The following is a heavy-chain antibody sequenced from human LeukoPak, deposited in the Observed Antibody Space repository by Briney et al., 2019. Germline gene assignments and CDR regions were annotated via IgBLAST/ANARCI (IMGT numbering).Heavy chain of an antibody. CDR1: GFTFSDST. V-gene: IGHV3-73*01. Sequence: GGSLRLSCAASGFTFSDSTMHWVRQASGKGLEWIGHIKGKVKTYETAYAASVKGRFTISRDDSKNTLYLQMNSLKTDDTAVYYCTRQFHSSGWYFTFASWGQGTLVSVSS. CDR3: TRQFHSSGWYFTFAS. CDR2: IKGKVKTYET. D-gene: IGHD6-19*01. J-gene: IGHJ4*02.